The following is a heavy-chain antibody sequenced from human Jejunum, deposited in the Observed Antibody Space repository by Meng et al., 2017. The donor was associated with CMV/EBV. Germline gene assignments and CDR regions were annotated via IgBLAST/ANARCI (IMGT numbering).Heavy chain of an antibody. CDR3: ARGDSRGYYYFDY. CDR1: RDSINSDF. D-gene: IGHD2-2*03. CDR2: ISPSGNI. Sequence: RPGLLMSAAFLSLTCPVSRDSINSDFWGFIRPPPGEILGLIRRISPSGNINYHPSLKGRVTMSLDTSNNQIFLNLTSVTAADTALYSCARGDSRGYYYFDYWGQGTLVTVSS. V-gene: IGHV4-4*07. J-gene: IGHJ4*02.